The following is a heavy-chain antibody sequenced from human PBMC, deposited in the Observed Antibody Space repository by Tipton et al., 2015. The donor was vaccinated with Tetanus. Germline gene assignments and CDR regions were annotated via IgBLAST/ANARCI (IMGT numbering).Heavy chain of an antibody. D-gene: IGHD4-23*01. CDR2: IYYGGNT. CDR3: ATGRRTVGFDY. Sequence: LRLSCTVSGGSVSSESYYWAWIRQTPGKGLEWIGSIYYGGNTYYNPSLKSRLTMAVDTSKTQVSPKLSSVTAADTAVYYCATGRRTVGFDYWGQGALVTVSS. CDR1: GGSVSSESYY. V-gene: IGHV4-39*01. J-gene: IGHJ4*02.